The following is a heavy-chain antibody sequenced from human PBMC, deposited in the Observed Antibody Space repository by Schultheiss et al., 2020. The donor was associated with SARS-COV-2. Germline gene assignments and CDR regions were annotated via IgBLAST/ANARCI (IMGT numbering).Heavy chain of an antibody. V-gene: IGHV4-39*07. CDR3: ARAKWGYCSSTSCDDYYYYGMDV. Sequence: SETLSLTCTVSGGSISSGGYYWSWIRQHPGKGLEWIGEINHSGSTNYNPSLKSRVTISVDTSKNQFSLKLSSVTAADTAVYYCARAKWGYCSSTSCDDYYYYGMDVWGQGTTVTVSS. J-gene: IGHJ6*02. CDR2: INHSGST. D-gene: IGHD2-2*01. CDR1: GGSISSGGYY.